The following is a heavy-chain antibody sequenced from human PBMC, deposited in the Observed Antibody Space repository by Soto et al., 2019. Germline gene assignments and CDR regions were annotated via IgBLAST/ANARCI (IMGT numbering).Heavy chain of an antibody. J-gene: IGHJ4*02. V-gene: IGHV1-69*13. CDR3: ARAFRDSGYLFDY. CDR1: GGTFSSYA. CDR2: IIPIFGTA. D-gene: IGHD5-12*01. Sequence: ASVKVSCKASGGTFSSYAISWVRHAPGQGLEWMGGIIPIFGTANYAQKFQGRVTITADESTSTAYMELSSLRSEDTAVYYCARAFRDSGYLFDYWGQGTLVTVSS.